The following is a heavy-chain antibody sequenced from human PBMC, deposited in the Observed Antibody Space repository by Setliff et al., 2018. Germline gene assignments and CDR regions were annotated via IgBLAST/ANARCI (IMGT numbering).Heavy chain of an antibody. CDR3: ARGEDIVVVPAGFDDYSNYEDYYYGMDA. D-gene: IGHD2-2*01. V-gene: IGHV1-69*13. CDR1: GGTFSTYA. Sequence: ASVKVSCKASGGTFSTYAISWVRQAPGQGLEWMGGIIPIFGTANYAQKFQGRVTITADESTSTAYMELSSLRSEDTAVYYCARGEDIVVVPAGFDDYSNYEDYYYGMDAWGQGTTVTVSS. J-gene: IGHJ6*02. CDR2: IIPIFGTA.